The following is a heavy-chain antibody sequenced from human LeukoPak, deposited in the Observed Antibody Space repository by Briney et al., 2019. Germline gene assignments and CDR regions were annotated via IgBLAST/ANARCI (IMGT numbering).Heavy chain of an antibody. CDR1: GGSVSSGSYY. D-gene: IGHD3-3*01. CDR3: ARNSITIFGVVNPPDD. V-gene: IGHV4-61*01. CDR2: IYYSGST. J-gene: IGHJ4*02. Sequence: PSETLSLTCTVSGGSVSSGSYYWSWIRQPPGKGLEWIGYIYYSGSTNYNPSLKSRVTISVDTSKNQFSLKLSSVTAADTAVYYCARNSITIFGVVNPPDDWGQGTLVTVSS.